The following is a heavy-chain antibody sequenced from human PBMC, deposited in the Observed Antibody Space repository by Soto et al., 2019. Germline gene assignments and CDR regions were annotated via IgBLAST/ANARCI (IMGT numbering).Heavy chain of an antibody. Sequence: QVQLVQAGTEVTKPGSSVKVSCEASGGTFINYAFTWVRQAPGQGLEWMGGITPIFGTRNYAQKFQGRVTITADECKSAVDMELSSLKSEDTAGYYWARGQGLVAARTTTNWFDPWGQGTLVTVSS. D-gene: IGHD6-13*01. CDR2: ITPIFGTR. V-gene: IGHV1-69*12. J-gene: IGHJ5*02. CDR3: ARGQGLVAARTTTNWFDP. CDR1: GGTFINYA.